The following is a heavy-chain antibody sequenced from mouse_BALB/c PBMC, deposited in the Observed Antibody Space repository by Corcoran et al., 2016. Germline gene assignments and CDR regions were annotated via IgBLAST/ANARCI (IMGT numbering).Heavy chain of an antibody. D-gene: IGHD1-1*01. CDR2: INPNNGGT. CDR3: ASPYYYGSYYFDY. V-gene: IGHV1-18*01. CDR1: GYTFTEYT. Sequence: EVQLQQSGPELVKPGASVKISCKTSGYTFTEYTMNRVKQSHGKSLEWIGGINPNNGGTSYNQKFKGKATLTVDKSSSTAYMELRSLTSEDSAVYYCASPYYYGSYYFDYWGQGTTLTVSS. J-gene: IGHJ2*01.